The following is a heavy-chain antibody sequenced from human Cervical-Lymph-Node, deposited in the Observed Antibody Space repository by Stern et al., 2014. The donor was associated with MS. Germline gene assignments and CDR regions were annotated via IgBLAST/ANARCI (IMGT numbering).Heavy chain of an antibody. CDR1: GDSISSGDNY. CDR3: ARGESSRHYYYFDD. D-gene: IGHD3-22*01. Sequence: QVQLVESGPGLVKPSQTLSLTCNVSGDSISSGDNYWSWIRQSPGKGLEWIGYIYYIGSTFYNPSLKSRVSISVDTSQNQFSLSLSSVTAADTAVYYCARGESSRHYYYFDDWGQGTLVTVSS. J-gene: IGHJ4*02. CDR2: IYYIGST. V-gene: IGHV4-30-4*01.